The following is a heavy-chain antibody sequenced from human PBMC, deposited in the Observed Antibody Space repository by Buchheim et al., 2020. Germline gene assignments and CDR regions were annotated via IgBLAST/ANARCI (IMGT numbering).Heavy chain of an antibody. Sequence: QLQLWESGPGLVKPSGPLSLTCVVSGGSISTNNWWSWVRQPPEKGLEWIGDTYHDGTTKYNPSLQRRVTISVDSSQSQVSLRLTSMTAADAALYYCARVRPAGDLGLFDSWGQG. J-gene: IGHJ5*01. CDR1: GGSISTNNW. CDR2: TYHDGTT. D-gene: IGHD2-2*01. CDR3: ARVRPAGDLGLFDS. V-gene: IGHV4-4*02.